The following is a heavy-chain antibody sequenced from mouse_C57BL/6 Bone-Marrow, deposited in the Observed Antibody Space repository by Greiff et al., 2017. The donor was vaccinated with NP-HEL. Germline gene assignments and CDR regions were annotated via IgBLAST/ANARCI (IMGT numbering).Heavy chain of an antibody. CDR2: INPNNGGT. D-gene: IGHD1-1*01. Sequence: EVQLQQSGPELVKPGASVKISCKASGYTFTDYYMNWVKQSHGQSLEWIGDINPNNGGTSYNQKFKGKATLTVDKSSSTAYMELRSLTSEDSAVYYCARSPIYYYGSSYDYWGQGTTLTVSS. CDR1: GYTFTDYY. CDR3: ARSPIYYYGSSYDY. J-gene: IGHJ2*01. V-gene: IGHV1-26*01.